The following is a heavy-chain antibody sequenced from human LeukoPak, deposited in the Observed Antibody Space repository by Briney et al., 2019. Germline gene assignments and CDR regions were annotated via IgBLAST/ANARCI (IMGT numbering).Heavy chain of an antibody. V-gene: IGHV3-23*01. D-gene: IGHD3-10*01. CDR3: AKPYYSYSGSYDY. Sequence: GGSLRLSCAASGFPFSSYDMSWVRRAPGKGLEWVSVISASAVHIFYADSVKGRFTISRDNFKNTLYLQMNSLRAEDTAVYYCAKPYYSYSGSYDYWGQGTLVTVSS. CDR1: GFPFSSYD. J-gene: IGHJ4*02. CDR2: ISASAVHI.